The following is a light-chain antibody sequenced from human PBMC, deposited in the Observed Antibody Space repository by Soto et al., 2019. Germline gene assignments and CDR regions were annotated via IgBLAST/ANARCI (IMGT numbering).Light chain of an antibody. J-gene: IGKJ1*01. CDR2: KAS. V-gene: IGKV1-5*03. CDR3: QQYGDDST. Sequence: DIQMTQSPSALSASVGKKVTITCRASQSISNWLAWNKKKPGTAPNLLIYKASTLPSGVPSRFSGSGSGTEFPFPFSSLQPDDSATNYCQQYGDDSTFGEGTQWIS. CDR1: QSISNW.